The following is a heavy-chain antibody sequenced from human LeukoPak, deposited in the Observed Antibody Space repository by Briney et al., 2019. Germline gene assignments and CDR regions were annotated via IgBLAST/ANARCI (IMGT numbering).Heavy chain of an antibody. J-gene: IGHJ4*02. CDR1: GFTFSSYW. D-gene: IGHD3-22*01. CDR2: VNSDGSST. V-gene: IGHV3-74*01. Sequence: GGSLRLSCAASGFTFSSYWMHWVRQAPGKGLVWVSRVNSDGSSTSYADSVKGRFTISRDNSKNTLYLQMNSLRAEDTAVYYCAKDPYYYDSSGYLPYFDYWGQGTLVTVSS. CDR3: AKDPYYYDSSGYLPYFDY.